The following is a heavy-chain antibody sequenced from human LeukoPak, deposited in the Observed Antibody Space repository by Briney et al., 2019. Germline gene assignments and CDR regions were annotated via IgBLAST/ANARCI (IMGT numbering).Heavy chain of an antibody. CDR1: GFTFSSYG. J-gene: IGHJ4*02. Sequence: PGGSLRLSCAASGFTFSSYGMHWVRQAPGKGLEWVAFIRYDGSNKYYADSVKGRFTISRDNSKNTLYLQMNSLRAEDTAVYYCARDLDLGPSIAVAGTFDYWGQGTLVTVSS. V-gene: IGHV3-30*02. D-gene: IGHD6-19*01. CDR3: ARDLDLGPSIAVAGTFDY. CDR2: IRYDGSNK.